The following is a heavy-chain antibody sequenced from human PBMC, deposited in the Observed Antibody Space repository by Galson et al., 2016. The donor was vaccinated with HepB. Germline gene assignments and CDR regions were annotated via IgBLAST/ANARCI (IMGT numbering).Heavy chain of an antibody. V-gene: IGHV3-23*01. CDR1: DSSFRSYA. CDR3: ARAAGGVMGSYYFDY. J-gene: IGHJ4*02. Sequence: SLRLSCAASDSSFRSYAMAWVRQAPGKGLEWVSTITGGAGTTFYADSVKGRFSISRDNSKNTLHLQITGLRAEDTAVYYCARAAGGVMGSYYFDYWGQGTLVTVSS. D-gene: IGHD3-16*01. CDR2: ITGGAGTT.